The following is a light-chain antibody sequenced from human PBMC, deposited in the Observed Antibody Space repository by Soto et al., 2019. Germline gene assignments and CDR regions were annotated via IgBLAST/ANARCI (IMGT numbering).Light chain of an antibody. CDR2: DAS. V-gene: IGKV1-13*02. J-gene: IGKJ4*01. CDR3: QQFNSYPVT. Sequence: AIQLTQSPSSLSASVGDRVTITCRASQGISSALAWYQQKPGKAPKLLIYDASSLESGVPSRFSGSGSGTDFTLTSSRLQPEDFATYYCQQFNSYPVTFGGGTKVEIK. CDR1: QGISSA.